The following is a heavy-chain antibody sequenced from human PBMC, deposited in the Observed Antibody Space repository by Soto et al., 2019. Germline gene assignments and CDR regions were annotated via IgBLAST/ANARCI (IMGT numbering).Heavy chain of an antibody. CDR1: GVSFSVVG. CDR2: LRYDGTNI. Sequence: GGSLSLSCVASGVSFSVVGMHWVRQAPGKGLEWVAVLRYDGTNIYYADSVKGRFTISRDNSKNTLYLQMNSLRVEDTAVYYCVRDGVGGTAFFGYFDYWGQGTLVTVSS. V-gene: IGHV3-33*01. CDR3: VRDGVGGTAFFGYFDY. D-gene: IGHD3-3*02. J-gene: IGHJ4*02.